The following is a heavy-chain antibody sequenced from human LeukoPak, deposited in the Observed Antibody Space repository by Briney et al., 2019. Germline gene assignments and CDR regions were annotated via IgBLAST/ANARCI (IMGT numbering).Heavy chain of an antibody. J-gene: IGHJ3*02. CDR3: ARGGIVHAFDI. Sequence: PEALSLTCAVYGGSLSDYSWSWIRQPPGKGLEWMGEINHSGSTNYNPSLKSRVTISVDTSKNQFSLKLSSVTAADTAVYYCARGGIVHAFDIWGQGTMVTVSS. CDR2: INHSGST. V-gene: IGHV4-34*01. D-gene: IGHD2/OR15-2a*01. CDR1: GGSLSDYS.